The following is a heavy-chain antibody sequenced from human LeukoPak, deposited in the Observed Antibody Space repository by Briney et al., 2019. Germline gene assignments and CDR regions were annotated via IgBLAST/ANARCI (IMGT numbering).Heavy chain of an antibody. Sequence: GRSLRLSCAASGFTFSSYPMHWVRQAPGKGLEWVAVISYDGSNKYYADSVKGRFTISRDNSKNTLYLQMNSLRAEDTAVYYCARDQAPTHFDYWGQGTLVTVSS. CDR1: GFTFSSYP. CDR2: ISYDGSNK. J-gene: IGHJ4*02. V-gene: IGHV3-30*04. CDR3: ARDQAPTHFDY.